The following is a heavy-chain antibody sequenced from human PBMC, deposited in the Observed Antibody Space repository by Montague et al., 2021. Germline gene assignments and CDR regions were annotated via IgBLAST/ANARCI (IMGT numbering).Heavy chain of an antibody. V-gene: IGHV4-34*01. CDR3: ARQQTGERCMDV. Sequence: SETLSLTCAVYGGSFSGYYWSWIHQPPGRGLEWIGEINHRGTTSYNPSLKSRVTLSEDTSRNQFSLKLNSVTAADTAVYYCARQQTGERCMDVWGKGTTVTVSS. CDR1: GGSFSGYY. D-gene: IGHD6-13*01. J-gene: IGHJ6*03. CDR2: INHRGTT.